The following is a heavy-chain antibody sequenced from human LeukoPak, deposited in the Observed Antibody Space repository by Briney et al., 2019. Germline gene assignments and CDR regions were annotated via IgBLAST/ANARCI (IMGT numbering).Heavy chain of an antibody. D-gene: IGHD2-2*01. V-gene: IGHV4-34*01. CDR3: ARARRGYCSSTSCYRVKYFDC. CDR1: GGSFSGYY. CDR2: INHSGST. J-gene: IGHJ4*01. Sequence: PSETLSLTCAVYGGSFSGYYWSWIRQPPGKGLEWIGEINHSGSTNYNPSLKSRVTISVDTSKNQFSLKLSSVTAADTAVYYCARARRGYCSSTSCYRVKYFDCWGHGTLVTVSS.